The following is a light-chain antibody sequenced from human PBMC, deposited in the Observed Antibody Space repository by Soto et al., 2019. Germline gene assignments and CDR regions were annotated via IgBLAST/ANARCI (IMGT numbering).Light chain of an antibody. CDR2: DAS. Sequence: EIVLTQSPGTLSLSPGKRATLSCRASQSISSSYLAWYQQRPGQAPRLLIYDASSRATGIPDRFSGRGSWTDFTLTLSRLEPEDFAVYYCQQYGRSPGTFGQGTKVDIK. CDR3: QQYGRSPGT. V-gene: IGKV3-20*01. J-gene: IGKJ1*01. CDR1: QSISSSY.